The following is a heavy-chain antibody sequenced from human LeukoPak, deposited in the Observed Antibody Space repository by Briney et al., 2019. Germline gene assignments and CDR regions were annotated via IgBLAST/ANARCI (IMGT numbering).Heavy chain of an antibody. J-gene: IGHJ2*01. Sequence: SETLSLTCTVSGGSISSCYWSWIRQPAGKGLEWIGRIYTCGSTNYNPSLKSRVTMSVDTSKNQFSLKLSSVTAADTAVYYCARGLYYYDSSGYYLGWYFDLWGRGTLVTVSS. CDR3: ARGLYYYDSSGYYLGWYFDL. V-gene: IGHV4-4*07. CDR1: GGSISSCY. CDR2: IYTCGST. D-gene: IGHD3-22*01.